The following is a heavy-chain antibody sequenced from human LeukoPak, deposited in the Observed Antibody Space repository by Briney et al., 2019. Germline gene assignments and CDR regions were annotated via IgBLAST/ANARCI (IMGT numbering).Heavy chain of an antibody. Sequence: SGGPLSLSCAASGFSFTSYAMSWFRQAPGKGLEWVSALTGSGATTNYADSVKGRFTISRDNSKNTLFLQMNSLRAEDTAVYYCAKEDIVSTMGNFDYWGQGTLVTVSS. CDR3: AKEDIVSTMGNFDY. D-gene: IGHD5/OR15-5a*01. CDR1: GFSFTSYA. J-gene: IGHJ4*02. CDR2: LTGSGATT. V-gene: IGHV3-23*01.